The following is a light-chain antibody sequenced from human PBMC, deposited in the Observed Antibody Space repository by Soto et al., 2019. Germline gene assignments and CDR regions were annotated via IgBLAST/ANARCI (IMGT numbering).Light chain of an antibody. CDR1: SSDVGGYNY. Sequence: QSVLTQPPSASGSPGQSVAISCTGTSSDVGGYNYVSWYQQHPGKAPKLMIYEVNKRPSGVPDRFYGSKSGNTASLTVSGLQAEDEADYYCSSYAGSSNLFGTGTKLTVL. CDR2: EVN. V-gene: IGLV2-8*01. J-gene: IGLJ1*01. CDR3: SSYAGSSNL.